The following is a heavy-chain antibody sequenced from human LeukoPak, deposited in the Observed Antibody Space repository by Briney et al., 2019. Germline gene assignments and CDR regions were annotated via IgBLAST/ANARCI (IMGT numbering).Heavy chain of an antibody. CDR3: ARDRGSTFDY. CDR1: GFTFSSYW. CDR2: INSGGSST. J-gene: IGHJ4*02. V-gene: IGHV3-74*01. D-gene: IGHD3-10*01. Sequence: GGSLRLSXAASGFTFSSYWMHWVRQAPGKGLVWVSSINSGGSSTTYADSVKGRFTISRDNAKNTLYLQMNSLRAEDTAVYYCARDRGSTFDYWGQGTLVTVSS.